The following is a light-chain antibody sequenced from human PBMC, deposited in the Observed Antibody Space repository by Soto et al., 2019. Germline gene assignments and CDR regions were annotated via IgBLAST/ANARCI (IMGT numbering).Light chain of an antibody. CDR1: QSVSSSY. J-gene: IGKJ1*01. Sequence: EXVLTQSXGTLSLSPGERGTLSCRASQSVSSSYLAWYQQKPGQAPRLLIYGASSRATGIPDRFSGSGSGTDFTLTISRLEPEDFAVYYCQQYGSSPWTFGQGTKVEIK. V-gene: IGKV3-20*01. CDR2: GAS. CDR3: QQYGSSPWT.